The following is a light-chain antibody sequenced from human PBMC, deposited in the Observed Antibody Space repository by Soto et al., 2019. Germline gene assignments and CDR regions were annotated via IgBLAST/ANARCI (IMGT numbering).Light chain of an antibody. CDR2: EVG. J-gene: IGLJ3*02. Sequence: QSALTQPPSVSWAPGQSVAISCNGTSSDVGSYNRVSWYQQHPGTAPKLLIYEVGNRPSGVPDRFSGSKFGNTASLTISGLQAEDEAHYYCTSFTTSTTGGFGGGTKLTVL. CDR3: TSFTTSTTGG. CDR1: SSDVGSYNR. V-gene: IGLV2-18*02.